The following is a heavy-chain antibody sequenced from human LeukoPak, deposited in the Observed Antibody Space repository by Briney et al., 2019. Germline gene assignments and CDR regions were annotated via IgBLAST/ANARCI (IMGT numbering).Heavy chain of an antibody. Sequence: PGGSLRLSCAASGFTFTSYWMSWVRQAPGKGLEWVANIKDDGAETYYVDSVKGRFTISRDNAKNLLYLQMNNLRAEDTAVYYCGRDPYYDSLDYWGQGTLVTVSS. V-gene: IGHV3-7*01. D-gene: IGHD3-22*01. J-gene: IGHJ4*02. CDR3: GRDPYYDSLDY. CDR2: IKDDGAET. CDR1: GFTFTSYW.